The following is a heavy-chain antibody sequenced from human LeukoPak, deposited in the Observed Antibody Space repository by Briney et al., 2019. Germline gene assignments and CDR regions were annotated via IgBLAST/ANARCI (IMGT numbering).Heavy chain of an antibody. Sequence: ASVKVSCKASGYTFTGYYMHWVRQAPGQGREWMGWINPNSGGTNYAQKFQGRVTMTRDTSISTAYMELSRLRSDDTAVYYCARDRNYGSVFDYWGQGTLVTVSS. CDR3: ARDRNYGSVFDY. CDR2: INPNSGGT. CDR1: GYTFTGYY. J-gene: IGHJ4*02. D-gene: IGHD3-10*01. V-gene: IGHV1-2*02.